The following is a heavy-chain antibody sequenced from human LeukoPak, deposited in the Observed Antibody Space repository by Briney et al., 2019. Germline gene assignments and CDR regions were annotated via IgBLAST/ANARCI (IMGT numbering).Heavy chain of an antibody. D-gene: IGHD5-12*01. CDR3: ARGDSGYDYGFDN. CDR1: GGTFSSHA. Sequence: GASVKVSCKASGGTFSSHAISWVRQAPGQGLEWVGGIIPIFGTTNYAQKFQGRVTITTDESTSTGYMELRSLRSDDTAVYYCARGDSGYDYGFDNWGQGTLVTVS. V-gene: IGHV1-69*05. J-gene: IGHJ4*02. CDR2: IIPIFGTT.